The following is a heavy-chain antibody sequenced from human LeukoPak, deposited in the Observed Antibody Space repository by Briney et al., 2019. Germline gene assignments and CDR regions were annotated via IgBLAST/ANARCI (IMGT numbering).Heavy chain of an antibody. CDR2: IKPNSGDT. CDR3: ARELGRFYNWYFDL. J-gene: IGHJ2*01. Sequence: ASVKVSCKASGYSFTDYYIHWVRQAPGQGLEWMGWIKPNSGDTNYVEKFQGRVTMTRDTSISTAYMELSRLRSDDTAVYYCARELGRFYNWYFDLWGRGTLVTVSS. V-gene: IGHV1-2*02. CDR1: GYSFTDYY. D-gene: IGHD3-3*01.